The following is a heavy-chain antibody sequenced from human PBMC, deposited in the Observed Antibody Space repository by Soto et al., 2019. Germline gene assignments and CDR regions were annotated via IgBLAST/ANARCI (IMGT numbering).Heavy chain of an antibody. CDR1: GGSISSYY. Sequence: SETLSLTCTVSGGSISSYYWSWIRQPPGKGLEWIGYIYYSGSTYYNPSLKSRVTISVDTSKNQFSLKLSSVTAADTAVYYCARVGCSGGSCYLSRLYFQHWGQGTLVTGLL. V-gene: IGHV4-30-4*01. CDR2: IYYSGST. CDR3: ARVGCSGGSCYLSRLYFQH. D-gene: IGHD2-15*01. J-gene: IGHJ1*01.